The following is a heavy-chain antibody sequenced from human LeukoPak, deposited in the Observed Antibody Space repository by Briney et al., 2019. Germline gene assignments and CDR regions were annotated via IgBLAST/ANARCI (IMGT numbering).Heavy chain of an antibody. Sequence: SVKVSCKASGGTFSSYAISWVRQAPGQGLEWMGGIIPIFGTANYAQKFQGRVTITADESTSTAYMELSSLRSEDTAVYYCARDFPGDYVWGSYRYNWFDPWGQGTLVTVSS. D-gene: IGHD3-16*02. CDR3: ARDFPGDYVWGSYRYNWFDP. CDR1: GGTFSSYA. J-gene: IGHJ5*02. V-gene: IGHV1-69*13. CDR2: IIPIFGTA.